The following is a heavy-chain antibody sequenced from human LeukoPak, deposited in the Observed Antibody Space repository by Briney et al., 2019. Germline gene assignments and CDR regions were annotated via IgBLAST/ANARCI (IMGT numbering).Heavy chain of an antibody. CDR1: GFTFSSYA. Sequence: LGRSLRLSCAASGFTFSSYAMHWVRQAPGKGLEWVAVISYDGSNKYYADSVKGRFTISRGNSKNTLYLQMNSLRAEDTAVYYCARGITYYDIYFWGQGTLVTVSS. CDR3: ARGITYYDIYF. D-gene: IGHD3-9*01. CDR2: ISYDGSNK. J-gene: IGHJ4*02. V-gene: IGHV3-30*04.